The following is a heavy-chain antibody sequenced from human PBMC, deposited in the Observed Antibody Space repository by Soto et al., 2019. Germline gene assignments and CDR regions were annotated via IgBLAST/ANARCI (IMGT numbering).Heavy chain of an antibody. CDR1: GFTFSSYW. CDR3: TSGRWELLPFDF. J-gene: IGHJ4*02. CDR2: IKSDGSST. D-gene: IGHD1-26*01. Sequence: EVQLVESGGGLVQPGGSLRLSCAASGFTFSSYWMHWVRQAPGKGLVWVSRIKSDGSSTSYADSVKGRFTISRDNAKNTQDMQMNSLREAYTALYYCTSGRWELLPFDFWGQGTLFTVSS. V-gene: IGHV3-74*01.